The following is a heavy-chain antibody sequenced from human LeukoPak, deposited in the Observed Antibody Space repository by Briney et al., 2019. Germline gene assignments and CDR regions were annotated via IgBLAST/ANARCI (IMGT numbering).Heavy chain of an antibody. V-gene: IGHV3-66*02. D-gene: IGHD1-26*01. CDR2: IYNGGNT. Sequence: GGSLRLSCAASGFTISSNYMNWVRQAPGKGLEWVSVIYNGGNTYYADSVKGRFTISRDNSKNTLYLQMNSLRDGDTAIYYCARSWDARLNFDYWGQGTLVTVSS. CDR3: ARSWDARLNFDY. CDR1: GFTISSNY. J-gene: IGHJ4*02.